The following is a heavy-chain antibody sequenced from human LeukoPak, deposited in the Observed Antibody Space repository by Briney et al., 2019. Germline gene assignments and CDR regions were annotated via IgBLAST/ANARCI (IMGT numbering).Heavy chain of an antibody. Sequence: ASVKVSCKASGYTFTTYGISWVRHAPGQGLEWMGWISGYNGNTNYAQKLQGRLTMTTDTSTTTAYMELRSLTSDDTAVYYCARAGTGTTLVPFDYWGQGTLVTVSS. CDR1: GYTFTTYG. D-gene: IGHD1-7*01. CDR3: ARAGTGTTLVPFDY. J-gene: IGHJ4*02. CDR2: ISGYNGNT. V-gene: IGHV1-18*01.